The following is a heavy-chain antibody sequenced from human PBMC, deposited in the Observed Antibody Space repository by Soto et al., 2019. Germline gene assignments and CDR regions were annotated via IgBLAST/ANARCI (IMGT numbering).Heavy chain of an antibody. Sequence: SETLSLTCAVSGGSISSSNWWSWVRQPPGEGLEWIGEIYHSGSTNYNPSLKSRVTISVDKSKNQFSLKLSSVTAADTAVYYCARTRATVYYYYYGMDVWGQGXTVTVSS. J-gene: IGHJ6*02. D-gene: IGHD1-26*01. V-gene: IGHV4-4*02. CDR2: IYHSGST. CDR3: ARTRATVYYYYYGMDV. CDR1: GGSISSSNW.